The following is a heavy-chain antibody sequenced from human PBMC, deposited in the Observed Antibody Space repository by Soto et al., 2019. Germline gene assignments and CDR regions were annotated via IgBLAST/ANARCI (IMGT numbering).Heavy chain of an antibody. CDR2: IWYDGSNK. J-gene: IGHJ4*02. Sequence: GGSLRLSCAASGFTFSSYGMHWVRQAPGKGLEWVAVIWYDGSNKYYADSVKGRFTISRDNSKNTLYLQMNSLRAEDTAVYYCARERGGPTVTAAYFDYWGQGTLVTVSS. V-gene: IGHV3-33*01. CDR3: ARERGGPTVTAAYFDY. CDR1: GFTFSSYG. D-gene: IGHD4-17*01.